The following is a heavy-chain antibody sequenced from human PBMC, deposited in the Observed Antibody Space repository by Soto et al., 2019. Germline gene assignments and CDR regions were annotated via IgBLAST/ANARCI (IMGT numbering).Heavy chain of an antibody. D-gene: IGHD3-22*01. Sequence: QVQLQESGPGLVMPSQTLSLRCSVSGGSISSAENFWSWVRQPPGKGLEWIGYINYSGNTYFNPSLQSRLAISVDTSNNQFSLRLTSVTAADTAVYYCARASGDSSGYSFDYWGQGTLVTVSS. CDR3: ARASGDSSGYSFDY. V-gene: IGHV4-30-4*01. CDR2: INYSGNT. J-gene: IGHJ4*02. CDR1: GGSISSAENF.